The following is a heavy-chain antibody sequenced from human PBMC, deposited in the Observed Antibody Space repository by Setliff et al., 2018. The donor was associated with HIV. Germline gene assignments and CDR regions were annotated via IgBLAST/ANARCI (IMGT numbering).Heavy chain of an antibody. CDR2: IYSVGIT. V-gene: IGHV3-53*01. D-gene: IGHD3-10*02. CDR3: ARVFGPFDY. J-gene: IGHJ4*02. Sequence: GGSLRLSCAASGFIFSDYYMSWVRQAPGKGLEWVSVIYSVGITYYTDSVKGRFTISRDNSKNTLYLQMNSLRAEDTAVYYCARVFGPFDYWGQGTLVTVSS. CDR1: GFIFSDYY.